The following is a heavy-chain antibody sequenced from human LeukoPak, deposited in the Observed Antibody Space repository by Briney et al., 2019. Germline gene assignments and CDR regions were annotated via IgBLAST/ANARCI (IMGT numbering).Heavy chain of an antibody. V-gene: IGHV3-48*01. D-gene: IGHD3-10*01. CDR3: AKVPHLYYGSGSYQLEY. CDR1: GFTFSSYS. J-gene: IGHJ4*02. Sequence: PGGSLRLSCAASGFTFSSYSMNWVRQAPGKGLEWVSYISSSSSTIYYADSVKGRFTISRDNAKNSLYLQMNSLRAEDTAVYYCAKVPHLYYGSGSYQLEYWGQGTLVTVSS. CDR2: ISSSSSTI.